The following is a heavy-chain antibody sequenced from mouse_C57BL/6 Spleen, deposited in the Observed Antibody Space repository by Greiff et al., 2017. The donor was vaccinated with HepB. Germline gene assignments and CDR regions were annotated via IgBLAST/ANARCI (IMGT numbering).Heavy chain of an antibody. CDR1: GYTFTSYW. J-gene: IGHJ2*01. D-gene: IGHD1-1*01. V-gene: IGHV1-52*01. Sequence: VQLQQSGAELVRPGSSVKLSCKASGYTFTSYWMHWVKQRPIQGLEWIGNIDPSDSETHYNQKFKDKATLTVDKSSSTAYMQLSSLTSEDSAVYYCAREEYYVSPFDYWGQGTTLTVSS. CDR3: AREEYYVSPFDY. CDR2: IDPSDSET.